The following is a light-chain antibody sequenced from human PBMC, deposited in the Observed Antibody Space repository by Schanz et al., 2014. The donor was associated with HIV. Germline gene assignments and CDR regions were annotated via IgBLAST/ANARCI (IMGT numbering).Light chain of an antibody. CDR2: EGA. Sequence: QSVLTQPPSASGSPGQSVTISCTGTSSDVGTYYHVSWYQQHPGKAPKLMIYEGAKRPSGVPDRFSGSKSGNTASLTISGLQPDDEADYYCTSYTTNRTVAFGGGTKLTVL. V-gene: IGLV2-14*02. J-gene: IGLJ2*01. CDR3: TSYTTNRTVA. CDR1: SSDVGTYYH.